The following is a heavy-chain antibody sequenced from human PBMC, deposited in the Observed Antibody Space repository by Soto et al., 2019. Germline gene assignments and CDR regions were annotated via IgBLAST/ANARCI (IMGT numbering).Heavy chain of an antibody. CDR2: ITGTGGST. D-gene: IGHD2-8*01. CDR3: AKDRGLTQRVLTVLLDC. J-gene: IGHJ4*02. V-gene: IGHV3-23*01. Sequence: GGSMRLSCAASGFTFSNYAMTWVRQAPGKGLEWVSSITGTGGSTYYADSVKGRFTISRDNSKNTLYLQMNSLRAEDTAVYYCAKDRGLTQRVLTVLLDCWGQVTLGIFCS. CDR1: GFTFSNYA.